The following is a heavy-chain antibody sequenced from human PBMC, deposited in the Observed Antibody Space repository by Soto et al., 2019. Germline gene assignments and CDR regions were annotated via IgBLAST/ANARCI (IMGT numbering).Heavy chain of an antibody. D-gene: IGHD7-27*01. Sequence: GGSLRLSCAASGFTFSSYAMSWVRQAPGKGLEWVSAISGSGGSTYYADSVKGRFTISRDNSKNTLFLEMHSLRAEDTAVYYCARVWGIENAFDVWGQGTMVTVSS. J-gene: IGHJ3*01. V-gene: IGHV3-23*01. CDR2: ISGSGGST. CDR1: GFTFSSYA. CDR3: ARVWGIENAFDV.